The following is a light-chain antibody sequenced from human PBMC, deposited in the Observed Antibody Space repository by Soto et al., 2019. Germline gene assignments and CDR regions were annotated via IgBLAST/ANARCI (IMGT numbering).Light chain of an antibody. Sequence: QSALTQPASVSGSPGQSITISCTGTSSGIGDYDYVSWYQHLPGKAPKLLIFDVTHRPSGVSDRFSGSKSGNTASLTISGVRPEDEADYYCCSYTDIALDVVFGGGTKLTVL. CDR1: SSGIGDYDY. J-gene: IGLJ2*01. CDR2: DVT. V-gene: IGLV2-14*01. CDR3: CSYTDIALDVV.